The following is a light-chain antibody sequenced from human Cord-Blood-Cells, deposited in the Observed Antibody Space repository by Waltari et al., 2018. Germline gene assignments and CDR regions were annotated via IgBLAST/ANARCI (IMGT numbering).Light chain of an antibody. Sequence: QSALTQPASVSGSPGQSITISCTGTSSDVGGYNYVSWYQQHPGNAPKRMIYDVSKRPSGVSHRVPGSKSCNTAFLTISGLQAEDEADYYGSSYTSSSTYVFGAGTKVTVL. J-gene: IGLJ1*01. CDR3: SSYTSSSTYV. CDR1: SSDVGGYNY. CDR2: DVS. V-gene: IGLV2-14*01.